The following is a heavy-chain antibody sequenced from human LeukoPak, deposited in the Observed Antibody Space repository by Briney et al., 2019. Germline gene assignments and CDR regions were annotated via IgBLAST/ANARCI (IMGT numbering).Heavy chain of an antibody. Sequence: GASPMISCRDSAYSSTSYSVCWLSLKPGGGLERLGAIYPGDSDTNYSPSFQGLVTISADKSVTTASLQWSALIAAETALYYCARDKAVAGTNYYYGMDVWGQGTTVTVSS. CDR2: IYPGDSDT. J-gene: IGHJ6*02. D-gene: IGHD6-19*01. CDR1: AYSSTSYS. CDR3: ARDKAVAGTNYYYGMDV. V-gene: IGHV5-51*01.